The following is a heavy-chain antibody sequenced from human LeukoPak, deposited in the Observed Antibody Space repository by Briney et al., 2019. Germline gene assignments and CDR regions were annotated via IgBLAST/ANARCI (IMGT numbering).Heavy chain of an antibody. V-gene: IGHV1-24*01. CDR3: ATPGPAPINNWFET. J-gene: IGHJ5*02. Sequence: ASVKVSCTVSGHSLTELSVHWVRQAPGKGLEWMGRFNPEDGETVYAQNFQGRVTLTEDTSIHTAYMEVYILRSEDTAVYYCATPGPAPINNWFETWGQGTLVTVSS. D-gene: IGHD2-2*01. CDR1: GHSLTELS. CDR2: FNPEDGET.